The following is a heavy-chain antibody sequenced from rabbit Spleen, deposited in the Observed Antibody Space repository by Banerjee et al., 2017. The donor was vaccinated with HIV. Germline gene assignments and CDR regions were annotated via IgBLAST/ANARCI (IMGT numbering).Heavy chain of an antibody. Sequence: QEQLVESGGDLVKPEGSLTLTCTASGFTISSSYWICWVRQAPGKGLEWIACIYVFNGATHYANWAKGRFTVSKTSSTTATLQMTSLTAADTATYFCARRWGSNWGGAFNLWGPGTLVTVS. D-gene: IGHD4-1*01. CDR3: ARRWGSNWGGAFNL. CDR2: IYVFNGAT. J-gene: IGHJ4*01. V-gene: IGHV1S45*01. CDR1: GFTISSSYW.